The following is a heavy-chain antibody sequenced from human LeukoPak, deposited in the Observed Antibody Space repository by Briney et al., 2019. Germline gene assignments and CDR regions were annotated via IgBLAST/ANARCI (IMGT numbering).Heavy chain of an antibody. D-gene: IGHD3-22*01. V-gene: IGHV3-48*03. Sequence: GGSLRLSCAASGFTFSSYEMNWVRQAPGKGLEWVSYISSSGSTIYYADSVKGRFTISRDNAKNSLYLQMNSLRAEDTAVYYCARSPQDYYDSSGYGYRGQGTLVTVSS. CDR1: GFTFSSYE. CDR2: ISSSGSTI. CDR3: ARSPQDYYDSSGYGY. J-gene: IGHJ4*02.